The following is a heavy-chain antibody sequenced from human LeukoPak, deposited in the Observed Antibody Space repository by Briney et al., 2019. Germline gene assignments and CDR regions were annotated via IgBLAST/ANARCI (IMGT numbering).Heavy chain of an antibody. Sequence: ASVKVSCKGSGYNFAGYYIHWVRQAPGQGPEWMGIINPRGGSTNYAQKFQGRVTMTRDTSTSTVYMELSSLRSEDTALYYCASGDHVRIYTQSHFDIWGQGALVTVSS. CDR2: INPRGGST. D-gene: IGHD7-27*01. CDR1: GYNFAGYY. V-gene: IGHV1-46*01. J-gene: IGHJ3*02. CDR3: ASGDHVRIYTQSHFDI.